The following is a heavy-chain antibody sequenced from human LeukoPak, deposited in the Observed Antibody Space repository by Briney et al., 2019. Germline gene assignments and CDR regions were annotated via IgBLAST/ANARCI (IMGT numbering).Heavy chain of an antibody. Sequence: GGSLRLSCAASGFTFSSYWMSWVRQAPGKGLEWVANIKEDGSETYYVDSLRGRFTISRDNVKNSLYLQINSLRVEDTAVYYCGRDSFETDIDYWGQGTLVTVSS. CDR1: GFTFSSYW. CDR3: GRDSFETDIDY. V-gene: IGHV3-7*01. J-gene: IGHJ4*02. CDR2: IKEDGSET. D-gene: IGHD1-14*01.